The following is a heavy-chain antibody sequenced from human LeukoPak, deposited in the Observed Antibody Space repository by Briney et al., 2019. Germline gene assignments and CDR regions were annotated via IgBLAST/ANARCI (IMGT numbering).Heavy chain of an antibody. CDR3: ARRAYYSGSFAGYYFDY. CDR2: IYTSGST. J-gene: IGHJ4*02. D-gene: IGHD1-26*01. Sequence: SETLSLTCTVSGGSISSYNWSWIRQPPGKGLEWIGYIYTSGSTNYNPSLKSRVTISVDTSKNQFSLKLSSVTAADTAVYYCARRAYYSGSFAGYYFDYWGQGTLVTVSS. CDR1: GGSISSYN. V-gene: IGHV4-4*09.